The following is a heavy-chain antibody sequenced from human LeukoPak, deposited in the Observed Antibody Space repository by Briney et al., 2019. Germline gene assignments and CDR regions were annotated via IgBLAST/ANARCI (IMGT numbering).Heavy chain of an antibody. D-gene: IGHD5-12*01. CDR2: ISAGSSHI. CDR1: GFTFNTYK. Sequence: GGSLRLSCEASGFTFNTYKMNWVRQAPGKGLEWVSSISAGSSHIYYADSVKGRFTISRDQAKKSLHLQMNNLRSDDTAVYYCARENSGYDNWYFDLWGRGTLVSVSS. CDR3: ARENSGYDNWYFDL. J-gene: IGHJ2*01. V-gene: IGHV3-21*01.